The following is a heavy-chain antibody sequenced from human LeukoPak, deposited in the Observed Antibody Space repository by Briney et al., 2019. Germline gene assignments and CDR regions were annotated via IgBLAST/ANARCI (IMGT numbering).Heavy chain of an antibody. Sequence: ASVKVSCKASGYTFTSYYMHWVRQAPGQGLEWMGIINPSGGSTSYAQKLQGRVTMTRDTSTSTVYMELSSLRSEDTAVYYCARDWGSRWLPGYWGQGTLVTVSS. CDR2: INPSGGST. J-gene: IGHJ4*02. CDR1: GYTFTSYY. D-gene: IGHD5-24*01. V-gene: IGHV1-46*01. CDR3: ARDWGSRWLPGY.